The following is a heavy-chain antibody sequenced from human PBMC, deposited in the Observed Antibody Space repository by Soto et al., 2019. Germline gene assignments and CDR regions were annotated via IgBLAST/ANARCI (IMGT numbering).Heavy chain of an antibody. CDR2: IFYTGNT. Sequence: SETLSLTCTVSGGPISSYYWSWIRQSPGKGLEWIGQIFYTGNTNYNPSLRSRVTMSVDIPKKQFSLKLRSVTAADTAMYFCARNNVRGVSNSYNWIDPWGQGILVTVSS. D-gene: IGHD3-10*01. J-gene: IGHJ5*02. V-gene: IGHV4-59*01. CDR1: GGPISSYY. CDR3: ARNNVRGVSNSYNWIDP.